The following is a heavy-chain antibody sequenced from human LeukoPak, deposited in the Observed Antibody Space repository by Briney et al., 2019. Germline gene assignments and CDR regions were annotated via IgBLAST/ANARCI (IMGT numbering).Heavy chain of an antibody. D-gene: IGHD3-22*01. J-gene: IGHJ4*02. CDR1: GGSISSGGYY. Sequence: SQTLSLTCTVSGGSISSGGYYWSWIRQHPGKGLEWIGYIYYSGSTYYNPSLKSRVTISVDTSKNQFSLKLSSVTAADTAVYYCARQSISGSSLSYFDYWGQGTLVNVSS. CDR3: ARQSISGSSLSYFDY. V-gene: IGHV4-31*03. CDR2: IYYSGST.